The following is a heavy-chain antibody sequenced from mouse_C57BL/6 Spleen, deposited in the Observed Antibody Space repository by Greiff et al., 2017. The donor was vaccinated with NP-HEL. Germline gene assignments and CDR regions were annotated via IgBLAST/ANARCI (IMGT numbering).Heavy chain of an antibody. CDR2: IYPRRGNT. J-gene: IGHJ1*03. D-gene: IGHD1-1*01. Sequence: VKLQESGAELARPGASVKLSCKASGYTFTSYGISWVKQRTGQGLEWIGEIYPRRGNTYYNEKFKGKATLTADKSSSTAYMELRSLTSEDSAVYFCARRVVTTVPYWYFGVWGTGTTVTVSS. V-gene: IGHV1-81*01. CDR1: GYTFTSYG. CDR3: ARRVVTTVPYWYFGV.